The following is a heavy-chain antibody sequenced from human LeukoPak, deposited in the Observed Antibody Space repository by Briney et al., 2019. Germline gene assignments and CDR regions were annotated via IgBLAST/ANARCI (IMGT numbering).Heavy chain of an antibody. CDR2: IITILGIA. J-gene: IGHJ4*02. D-gene: IGHD2-15*01. V-gene: IGHV1-69*04. CDR1: GGTFSSYA. Sequence: SVKVSCKASGGTFSSYAISWVRQAPGQGLEWMGRIITILGIANYAQKFQGRVTITADKSTSTAYMELSSLRSEDTAVYYCASSTYCSGGSCYAPPSHYFDYWGQGTLVTVSS. CDR3: ASSTYCSGGSCYAPPSHYFDY.